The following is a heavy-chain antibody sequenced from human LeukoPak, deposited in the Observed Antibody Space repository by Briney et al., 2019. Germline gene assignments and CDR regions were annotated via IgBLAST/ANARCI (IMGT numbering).Heavy chain of an antibody. D-gene: IGHD6-13*01. V-gene: IGHV4-59*11. CDR1: GGSITFHY. Sequence: SETLSLTCTVSGGSITFHYWSWIRQPPGKGLEWIGYIHYSGSTHYNPSLKSRVTISVDTSKNQFSPNLTSVTAADTAVYYCAKAGYISSFYEYWFDPWGQGTLATVSS. CDR2: IHYSGST. CDR3: AKAGYISSFYEYWFDP. J-gene: IGHJ5*02.